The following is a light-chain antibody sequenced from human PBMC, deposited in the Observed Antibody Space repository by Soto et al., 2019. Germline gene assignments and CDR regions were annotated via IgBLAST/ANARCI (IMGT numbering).Light chain of an antibody. CDR1: SSDVGAYHF. V-gene: IGLV2-23*02. Sequence: QSALTQPASVSGSPGQSITISCTGSSSDVGAYHFVSWYQHHPGKAPKLILYEVTARPSGVSSRFSGSKSGNTASLTISGLQAEDEADYYCCSYAGSSTLVFGGGTKLTVL. CDR2: EVT. CDR3: CSYAGSSTLV. J-gene: IGLJ2*01.